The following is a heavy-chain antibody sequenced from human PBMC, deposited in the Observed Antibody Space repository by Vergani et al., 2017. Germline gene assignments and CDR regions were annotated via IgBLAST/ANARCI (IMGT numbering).Heavy chain of an antibody. CDR2: ISYDGRNK. CDR1: GFPFSSYG. V-gene: IGHV3-30*18. J-gene: IGHJ6*04. CDR3: AKAEQQQVRYYYYYGMGV. Sequence: QLQLVESGGGVVQPGRSLRLSCAASGFPFSSYGMHWVRQAPGKGLDWLAVISYDGRNKYYADSVKGRFTISRDNSKNTLYLQMNSLRAEDKAVYYCAKAEQQQVRYYYYYGMGVCGKATTGNVSS. D-gene: IGHD6-13*01.